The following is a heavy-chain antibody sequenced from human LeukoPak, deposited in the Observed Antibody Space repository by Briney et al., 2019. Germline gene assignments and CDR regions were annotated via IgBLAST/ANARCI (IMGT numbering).Heavy chain of an antibody. CDR2: FYYSGST. Sequence: SETLSLTCTVSGGSISSYYWSWIRQPPGKGLEGIGYFYYSGSTNYHPSLKSRVTISVDTSKNQFSLKLSSVTAADTAVYYCARVYPGIAVAGNIAFDIWGQGTMVTVSS. D-gene: IGHD6-19*01. CDR3: ARVYPGIAVAGNIAFDI. CDR1: GGSISSYY. V-gene: IGHV4-59*08. J-gene: IGHJ3*02.